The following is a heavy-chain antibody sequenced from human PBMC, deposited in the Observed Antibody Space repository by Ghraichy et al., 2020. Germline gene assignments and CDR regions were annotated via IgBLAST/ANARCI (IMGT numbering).Heavy chain of an antibody. CDR3: AMSRLNTDSAWFWAPFNI. D-gene: IGHD6-19*01. CDR2: IYYRRSQWLT. V-gene: IGHV6-1*01. Sequence: SQTLSLTCDISGDIVSTNSAAWNWIRQSPSRGLEWLGRIYYRRSQWLTDYAQSVRGRIAITADTSKSQFSLQVDYVTPQDAAIYYCAMSRLNTDSAWFWAPFNIWGPGALVTVSS. J-gene: IGHJ4*03. CDR1: GDIVSTNSAA.